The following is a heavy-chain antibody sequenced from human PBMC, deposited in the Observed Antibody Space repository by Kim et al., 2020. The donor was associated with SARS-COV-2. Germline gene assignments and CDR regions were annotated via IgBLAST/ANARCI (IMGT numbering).Heavy chain of an antibody. J-gene: IGHJ3*02. Sequence: HASLGSRVSMSIDTSKNEFSLELSSVTAADTAVYYCARDNYYDLNDAFDIWGQGTVVAVSS. CDR3: ARDNYYDLNDAFDI. D-gene: IGHD3-16*01. V-gene: IGHV4-31*02.